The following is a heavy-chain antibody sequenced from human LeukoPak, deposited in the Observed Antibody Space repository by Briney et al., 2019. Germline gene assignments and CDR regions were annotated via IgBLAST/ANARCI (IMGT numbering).Heavy chain of an antibody. CDR3: ARDASITRDDAFDI. Sequence: TGGSLRLSCAASGFTFSSYSMNWVRQAPGKGLEWVSGINWNGGSTGYADSVKGRFTISRDNAKNSLYLQMNSLRAEDTALYHCARDASITRDDAFDIWGQGTMVTVSS. CDR2: INWNGGST. D-gene: IGHD3-10*01. CDR1: GFTFSSYS. J-gene: IGHJ3*02. V-gene: IGHV3-20*01.